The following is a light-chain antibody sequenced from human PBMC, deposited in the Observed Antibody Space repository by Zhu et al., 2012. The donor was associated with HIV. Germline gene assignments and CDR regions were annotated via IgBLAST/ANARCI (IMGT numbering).Light chain of an antibody. CDR3: QQYGRSPLT. J-gene: IGKJ4*01. CDR1: QTVAKNY. Sequence: EIVLTQSPGTLSLSPGERATLSCRASQTVAKNYLAWYQKKLGQPPRLLTYGASTRATGIPDRFSGSGSGTDFTLTITRLGPEDFAVYYCQQYGRSPLTFGGGTRVEIK. CDR2: GAS. V-gene: IGKV3-20*01.